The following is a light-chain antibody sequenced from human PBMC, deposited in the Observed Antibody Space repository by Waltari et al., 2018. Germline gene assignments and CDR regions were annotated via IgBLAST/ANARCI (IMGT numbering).Light chain of an antibody. CDR2: EAV. CDR3: CSYTGSSTSYG. Sequence: QSALTQPASVSGPPGPPITIPCTGASANLASYNLVSWYQHHPAKAPKLMIYEAVKRPSGVSNRFSGAKSGTTASLIISGLQADDEADYYCCSYTGSSTSYGCGSGTKVTVL. CDR1: SANLASYNL. J-gene: IGLJ1*01. V-gene: IGLV2-23*01.